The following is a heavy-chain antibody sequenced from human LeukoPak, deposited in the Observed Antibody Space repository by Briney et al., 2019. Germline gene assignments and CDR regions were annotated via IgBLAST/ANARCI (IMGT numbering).Heavy chain of an antibody. D-gene: IGHD3-10*01. J-gene: IGHJ4*02. CDR2: IYYSGST. V-gene: IGHV4-31*03. CDR1: GVSINNDDYY. CDR3: ASGLAVVRGVGY. Sequence: SSETLSLTCTVSGVSINNDDYYWTWVRQHPGKGLEWIGHIYYSGSTYYNPSLKSRVTMSVDTSKTQFSLKLNSVTDADTAVYYCASGLAVVRGVGYWGQGTLVTVSS.